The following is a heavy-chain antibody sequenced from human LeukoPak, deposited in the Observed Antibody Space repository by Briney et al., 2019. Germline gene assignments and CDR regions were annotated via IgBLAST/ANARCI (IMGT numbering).Heavy chain of an antibody. CDR1: GFTFSSYW. J-gene: IGHJ4*02. V-gene: IGHV3-74*01. D-gene: IGHD2-15*01. Sequence: GGSLRLSCAASGFTFSSYWMHWVRQAPGKGLVWVSRINTDGSSTSYADSVKGRFTISRDDSKSTVYLQMNSLRAEDTAIYYCARGYCSGGSCTKFDYWGQGTLVTVSS. CDR3: ARGYCSGGSCTKFDY. CDR2: INTDGSST.